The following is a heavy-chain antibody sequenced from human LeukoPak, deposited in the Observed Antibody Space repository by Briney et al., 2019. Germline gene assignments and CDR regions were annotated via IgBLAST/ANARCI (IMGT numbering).Heavy chain of an antibody. CDR2: INPDGSER. CDR3: ARGHYGMDI. J-gene: IGHJ6*02. Sequence: GGSLRLSCAASGFSFGNSWMTWVRQASGKGLAWVANINPDGSERSYVDSVKGGFTISRDSAKNSLYLQMNSLRAEDTAVYYCARGHYGMDIWGQGTTVTVSS. CDR1: GFSFGNSW. V-gene: IGHV3-7*05.